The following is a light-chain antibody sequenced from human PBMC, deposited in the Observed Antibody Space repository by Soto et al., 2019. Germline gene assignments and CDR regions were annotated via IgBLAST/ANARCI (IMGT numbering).Light chain of an antibody. CDR1: QSLRGF. Sequence: DIQMTQSPSALSASVGDRVTITCRASQSLRGFLNWYQQKPGKAPKLLIYRTSSLQSGVPARFSGSGSETDFTLTISSLQLDDFATYYCQQSHITPITFGQGTRVEIK. CDR2: RTS. CDR3: QQSHITPIT. V-gene: IGKV1-39*01. J-gene: IGKJ5*01.